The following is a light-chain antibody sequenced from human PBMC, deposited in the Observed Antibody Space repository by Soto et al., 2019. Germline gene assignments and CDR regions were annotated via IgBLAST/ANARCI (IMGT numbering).Light chain of an antibody. Sequence: EIVMTQSPATLSVSPGERATLSCRASQSVSGNLAWYQQKPGQAPRLLIYGASTRATGIPARFSGSGSGTEFTLTISSLQSEDFAVYYCHQYNNWPAFGPGTKVDIK. J-gene: IGKJ3*01. V-gene: IGKV3-15*01. CDR2: GAS. CDR3: HQYNNWPA. CDR1: QSVSGN.